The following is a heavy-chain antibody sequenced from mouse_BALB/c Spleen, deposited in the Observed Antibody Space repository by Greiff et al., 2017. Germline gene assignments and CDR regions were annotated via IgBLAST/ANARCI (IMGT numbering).Heavy chain of an antibody. J-gene: IGHJ3*01. CDR1: GYTFTSYW. Sequence: QVQLQQPGAELVKPGASVKLSCKASGYTFTSYWMHWVQLRPGQGFEWIGEINPSNGGTNYNEKFKRKATLTVDKSSSTAYMQLSRPTSEDSAVYYCARVGDYRYDWFAYWGQGTLVTVSA. CDR3: ARVGDYRYDWFAY. D-gene: IGHD2-14*01. CDR2: INPSNGGT. V-gene: IGHV1S81*02.